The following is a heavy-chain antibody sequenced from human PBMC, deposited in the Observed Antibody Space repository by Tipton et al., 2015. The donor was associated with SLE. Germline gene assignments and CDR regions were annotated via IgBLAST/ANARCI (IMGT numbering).Heavy chain of an antibody. CDR1: GDSFRSYY. CDR2: ISTSGSS. D-gene: IGHD3-10*01. Sequence: GLVKPSETLSLTCSVSGDSFRSYYWSWIRQPAGKGLEWIGHISTSGSSNFNPSLKSRVTMSLDTSKNQFSLRLSSVTAADTAVYYCARWGGRYLTFDYWGQGALVTVSS. V-gene: IGHV4-4*07. J-gene: IGHJ4*02. CDR3: ARWGGRYLTFDY.